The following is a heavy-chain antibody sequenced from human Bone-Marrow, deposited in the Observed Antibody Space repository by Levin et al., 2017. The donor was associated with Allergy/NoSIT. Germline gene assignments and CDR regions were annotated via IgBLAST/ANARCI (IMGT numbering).Heavy chain of an antibody. CDR1: GFTFSSYD. D-gene: IGHD3-22*01. Sequence: GGSLRLSCAASGFTFSSYDMHWVRQAAGKGLEWVSAIDTAGATYYSGSVKGRFTISRENAKNSLYLQMNSLRAGDTAVYYCARGKYHYDSSGYYDYWGQGTLVTVSS. CDR3: ARGKYHYDSSGYYDY. J-gene: IGHJ4*02. V-gene: IGHV3-13*01. CDR2: IDTAGAT.